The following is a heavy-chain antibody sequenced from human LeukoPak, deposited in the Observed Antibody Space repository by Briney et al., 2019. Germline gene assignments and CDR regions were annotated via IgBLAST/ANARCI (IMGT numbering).Heavy chain of an antibody. CDR2: ISYDGSNK. D-gene: IGHD2-2*03. CDR3: AKDDWIFSKAFDI. V-gene: IGHV3-30*18. J-gene: IGHJ3*02. CDR1: GFTLSIYG. Sequence: GGSLRLSCAASGFTLSIYGMHWVRQAPGKGLEWVAVISYDGSNKYYADSVKGRFTISRDNSNNTLYLQMDSLGTEDTAVYYCAKDDWIFSKAFDIWGQGTMVTVSS.